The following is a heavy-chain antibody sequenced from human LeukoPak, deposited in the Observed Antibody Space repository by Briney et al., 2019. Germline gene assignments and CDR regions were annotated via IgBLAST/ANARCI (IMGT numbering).Heavy chain of an antibody. Sequence: ASAKVSCKASGYTFTSYGITWVRQAPGQGLEWMGWISTYNGNTNYAQKFRGRVTMTTDISTSTAYMELRSLRSDDTAVYYCARAIRWLDGESGYFDYWGQGTLVTVSS. D-gene: IGHD3-10*01. CDR3: ARAIRWLDGESGYFDY. CDR1: GYTFTSYG. J-gene: IGHJ4*02. V-gene: IGHV1-18*01. CDR2: ISTYNGNT.